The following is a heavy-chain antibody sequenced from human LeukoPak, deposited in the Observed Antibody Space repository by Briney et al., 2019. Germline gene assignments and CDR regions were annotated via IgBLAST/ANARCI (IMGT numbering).Heavy chain of an antibody. D-gene: IGHD1-26*01. V-gene: IGHV1-69*04. CDR2: IIPILGIA. CDR3: ARDVGPPYSGSFDY. Sequence: SVKVSCKAPGGTFSSYAISWVRQAPGQGLEWMGRIIPILGIANYARKFQGRVTITADKSTSTAYMELSSLRSEDTAVYYCARDVGPPYSGSFDYWGQGTLVTVSS. J-gene: IGHJ4*02. CDR1: GGTFSSYA.